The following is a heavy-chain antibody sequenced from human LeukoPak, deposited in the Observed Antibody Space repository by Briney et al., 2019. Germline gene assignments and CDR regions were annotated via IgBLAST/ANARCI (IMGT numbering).Heavy chain of an antibody. D-gene: IGHD3-22*01. CDR2: IIPIFGTA. J-gene: IGHJ5*02. CDR3: AREYYYDSSSFDP. CDR1: GGTFSSYA. Sequence: SVKVFCKASGGTFSSYAISWVRQAPGQGLEWMGGIIPIFGTANYAQKFQGRVTITADESTSTAYMELSSLRSEDTAVYYCAREYYYDSSSFDPWGQGTLVTVSS. V-gene: IGHV1-69*13.